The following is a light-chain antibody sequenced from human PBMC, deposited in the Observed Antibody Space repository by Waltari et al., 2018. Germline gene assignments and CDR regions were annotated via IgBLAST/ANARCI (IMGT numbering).Light chain of an antibody. CDR3: SSYTSSSTGV. CDR2: DVS. CDR1: SSDVGGYNY. J-gene: IGLJ1*01. Sequence: QSALTQPASVSGSPGQSITISCTGTSSDVGGYNYVSWYQQHPGKAPKLMIYDVSKRPSGFSNRFSGSKSGNTASLTISGLQAEDEADYYCSSYTSSSTGVFGTGTKVTVL. V-gene: IGLV2-14*01.